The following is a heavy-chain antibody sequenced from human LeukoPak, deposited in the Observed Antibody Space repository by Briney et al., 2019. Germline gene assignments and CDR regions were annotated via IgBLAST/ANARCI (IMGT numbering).Heavy chain of an antibody. J-gene: IGHJ2*01. V-gene: IGHV3-53*01. Sequence: QPGGSLRLSCAASGFTVTSNYMSWVRQAPGKGLEWVSVIYTGGSTYYADSVKGRFTISRDDSTNTLYLQMNSLRAEDTAVYYCARDRGRGVWYFDLWGRGTLVTVSS. CDR3: ARDRGRGVWYFDL. D-gene: IGHD2-15*01. CDR1: GFTVTSNY. CDR2: IYTGGST.